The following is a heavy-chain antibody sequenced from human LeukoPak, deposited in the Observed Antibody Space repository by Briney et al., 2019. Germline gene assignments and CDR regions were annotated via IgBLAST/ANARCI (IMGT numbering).Heavy chain of an antibody. CDR3: ARLPVAMRAFDY. CDR2: INSDGSST. V-gene: IGHV3-74*01. D-gene: IGHD5-12*01. Sequence: GGSLRLSCAASGFTFSSYWVHWVRQAPGKGLVWVSRINSDGSSTSYADSVKGRFTISRDNAKNTLYLQMNSLRAEDTAVYYCARLPVAMRAFDYWGQGTLVTVSS. J-gene: IGHJ4*02. CDR1: GFTFSSYW.